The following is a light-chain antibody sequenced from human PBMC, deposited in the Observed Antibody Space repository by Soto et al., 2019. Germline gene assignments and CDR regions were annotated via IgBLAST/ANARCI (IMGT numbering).Light chain of an antibody. Sequence: DIQMTQSPSTLSASVGDRVTITCRASQSISSWLAWYQQKPGKAPKLLIYDASSLKSGVPSRFSGSGSGTEFTLTISSLQPDDFATYFCQQYNSFSLRTFGQGTKVDIK. V-gene: IGKV1-5*01. CDR2: DAS. CDR3: QQYNSFSLRT. CDR1: QSISSW. J-gene: IGKJ1*01.